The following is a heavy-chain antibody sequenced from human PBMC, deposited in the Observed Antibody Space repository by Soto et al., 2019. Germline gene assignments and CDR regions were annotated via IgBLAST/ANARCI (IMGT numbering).Heavy chain of an antibody. CDR3: ARLGGHYDFWSGYNYYYMDV. D-gene: IGHD3-3*01. CDR2: INHSGST. J-gene: IGHJ6*03. V-gene: IGHV4-34*01. CDR1: GGSFSGYY. Sequence: PSETLSLTCAVYGGSFSGYYWSWIRQPPWKGLEWIGEINHSGSTNYNPSLKSRVTISVDTSKNQFSLKLSSVTAADTAVYYCARLGGHYDFWSGYNYYYMDVWGKGTTVTVSS.